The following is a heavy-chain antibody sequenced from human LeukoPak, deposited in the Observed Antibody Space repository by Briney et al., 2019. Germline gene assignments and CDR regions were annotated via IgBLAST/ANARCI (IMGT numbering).Heavy chain of an antibody. CDR2: MNSGGSTI. Sequence: GGSLRLSCAASGFTFSTYWMHWVRQAPGKGLMWVSRMNSGGSTINYADSVKGRFTISRDNAKNSLYLQMNSLRAEDTAVYYCARDLADIVDNWFDPWGQGTLVTVSS. J-gene: IGHJ5*02. CDR1: GFTFSTYW. V-gene: IGHV3-74*01. CDR3: ARDLADIVDNWFDP. D-gene: IGHD2-15*01.